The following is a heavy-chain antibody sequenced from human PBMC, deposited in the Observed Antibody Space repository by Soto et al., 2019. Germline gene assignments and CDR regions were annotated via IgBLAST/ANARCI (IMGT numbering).Heavy chain of an antibody. CDR3: ARDKWNYDSSGYYYYFDY. CDR2: IYYSGST. Sequence: SETLSLTCTVSGGSISSGGYYWSWIRQHPGKGLEWIGYIYYSGSTYYNPSLKSRVTISVDTSKNQFSLKLSSVTAADTAVYYCARDKWNYDSSGYYYYFDYWGQGTLVTVSS. V-gene: IGHV4-31*03. D-gene: IGHD3-22*01. CDR1: GGSISSGGYY. J-gene: IGHJ4*02.